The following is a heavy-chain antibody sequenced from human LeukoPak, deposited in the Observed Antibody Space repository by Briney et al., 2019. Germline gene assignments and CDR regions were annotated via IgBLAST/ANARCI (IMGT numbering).Heavy chain of an antibody. CDR2: IYYSGST. CDR3: ARGLVRGDYFDY. V-gene: IGHV4-30-4*01. D-gene: IGHD3-10*01. J-gene: IGHJ4*02. Sequence: SETPSLTCTVSGGSISSGDYYWSWIRQPPGKGLEWIGYIYYSGSTYYNPSLKSRVTISVDTSKNQFSLKLSSVTAADTAVYYCARGLVRGDYFDYWGQGTLVTVSS. CDR1: GGSISSGDYY.